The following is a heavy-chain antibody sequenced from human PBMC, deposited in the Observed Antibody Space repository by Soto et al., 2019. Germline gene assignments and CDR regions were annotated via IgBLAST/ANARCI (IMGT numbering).Heavy chain of an antibody. V-gene: IGHV4-59*12. CDR3: ARVVVVAATHFRHLDP. D-gene: IGHD2-15*01. J-gene: IGHJ5*02. CDR1: GGSISSYY. CDR2: IYYSGST. Sequence: PSETLSLTCTVSGGSISSYYWSWIRQPPGKGLEWIGYIYYSGSTNYNPSLKSRVTISVDTSKNQFSLKLSSVTAADTAVYYCARVVVVAATHFRHLDPWGQGTLVTVSS.